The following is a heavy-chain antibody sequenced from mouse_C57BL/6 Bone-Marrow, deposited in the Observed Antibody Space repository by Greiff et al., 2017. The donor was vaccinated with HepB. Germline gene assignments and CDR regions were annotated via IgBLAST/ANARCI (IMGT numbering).Heavy chain of an antibody. J-gene: IGHJ2*01. CDR1: GYTFTSYW. Sequence: QVQLQQPGAELVMPGASVKLSCKASGYTFTSYWMHWVKQRPGQGLEWIGEIDPSDSYTNYNQKFKGKSTVTVDKSSSTAYMPLSSLTSEDSAVYYCASSYYYGSSHPYYFDYWGQGTTLTVSS. D-gene: IGHD1-1*01. V-gene: IGHV1-69*01. CDR3: ASSYYYGSSHPYYFDY. CDR2: IDPSDSYT.